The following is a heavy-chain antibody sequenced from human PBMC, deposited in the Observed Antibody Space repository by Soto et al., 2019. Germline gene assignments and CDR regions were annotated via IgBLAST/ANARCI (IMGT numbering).Heavy chain of an antibody. CDR1: GGSISSYY. CDR3: ARGTGFYDILTGYYTYYYYGMDV. Sequence: SETLSLTCTVSGGSISSYYWSWIRQPPGKGLEWIGYIYYSGSTNYNPSLKSRVTISVDTSKNQFSLKLSSVTAADTAVYYCARGTGFYDILTGYYTYYYYGMDVWGQGTTVTVSS. V-gene: IGHV4-59*01. J-gene: IGHJ6*02. D-gene: IGHD3-9*01. CDR2: IYYSGST.